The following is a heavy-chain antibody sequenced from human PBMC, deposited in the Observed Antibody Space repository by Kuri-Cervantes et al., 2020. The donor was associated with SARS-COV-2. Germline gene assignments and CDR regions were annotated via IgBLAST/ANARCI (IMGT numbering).Heavy chain of an antibody. CDR3: ARGRRKYQLHFFDY. J-gene: IGHJ4*02. Sequence: GSLRLSCAFYGESFSGYYWNWIRQPPGKGLEWIGEVNHSGSTNYNPSLKSRVTISVDTSKNQFSLKLSSVTAADTAVYYCARGRRKYQLHFFDYWGQGTLVTVSS. CDR1: GESFSGYY. CDR2: VNHSGST. D-gene: IGHD2-2*01. V-gene: IGHV4-34*01.